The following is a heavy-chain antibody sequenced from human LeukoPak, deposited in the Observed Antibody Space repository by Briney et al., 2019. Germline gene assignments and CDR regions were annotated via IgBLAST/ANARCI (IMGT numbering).Heavy chain of an antibody. CDR3: AITGDFARATVTSPGYYYYGMDV. Sequence: GGSLQISCKGSGYSFTSYWIGWVRQMPGKGLEWMGIIYPGDSDTRYSPSFQGQVTISADKSISTAYLQWSSLKASDTAMYYCAITGDFARATVTSPGYYYYGMDVWGQGTTVTVSS. CDR2: IYPGDSDT. CDR1: GYSFTSYW. J-gene: IGHJ6*02. V-gene: IGHV5-51*01. D-gene: IGHD4-17*01.